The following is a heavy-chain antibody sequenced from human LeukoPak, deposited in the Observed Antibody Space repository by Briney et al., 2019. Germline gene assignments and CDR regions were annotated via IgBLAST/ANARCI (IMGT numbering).Heavy chain of an antibody. D-gene: IGHD3-3*01. J-gene: IGHJ3*02. V-gene: IGHV3-11*04. Sequence: GGSLRLSCAASGVTFSDYYMSWIRQAPGKGLEWVSYISGGGSAIYYADSVKRRVTNSRDNDKNSLYLQMNSLRAEDTAVYYCAREQRITIFGVVISDAFDIWGQGTMVTVSS. CDR3: AREQRITIFGVVISDAFDI. CDR2: ISGGGSAI. CDR1: GVTFSDYY.